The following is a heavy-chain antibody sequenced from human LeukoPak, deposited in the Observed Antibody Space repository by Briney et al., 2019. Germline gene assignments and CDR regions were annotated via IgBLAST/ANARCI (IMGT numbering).Heavy chain of an antibody. V-gene: IGHV1-46*01. CDR2: INPSGGST. D-gene: IGHD3-10*01. Sequence: SVKVSCKASGYTLTSDYIHSVRDAPGQGLEWMGIINPSGGSTSYAQKFQGRVTMTRDTSTSTVYMELSSLRSEDTAVYYCARSATWLGVPFGYWGQGTLVTVSS. CDR1: GYTLTSDY. J-gene: IGHJ4*02. CDR3: ARSATWLGVPFGY.